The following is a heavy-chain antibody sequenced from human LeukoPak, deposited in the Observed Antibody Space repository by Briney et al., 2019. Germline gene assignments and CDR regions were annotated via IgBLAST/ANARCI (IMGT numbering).Heavy chain of an antibody. J-gene: IGHJ5*02. CDR3: AREVSGYCSGGSCYNWFDP. CDR1: GGSISSGDYY. V-gene: IGHV4-30-4*01. CDR2: IYYSGST. Sequence: KSSETLSLTCTVSGGSISSGDYYWSWIRQPPGKGLEWIGYIYYSGSTYYNPSLKSRVTISVDTSKNQFSLKLSSVTAADTAVYYCAREVSGYCSGGSCYNWFDPWGQGTLVTVSS. D-gene: IGHD2-15*01.